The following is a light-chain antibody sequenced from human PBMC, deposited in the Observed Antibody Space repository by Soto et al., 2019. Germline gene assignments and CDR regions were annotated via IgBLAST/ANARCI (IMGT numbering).Light chain of an antibody. CDR2: AVS. V-gene: IGKV3-15*01. CDR1: QGISKK. CDR3: QQYHTWPVT. Sequence: IVMTQSPSTLYVAPGGIVTFYCRASQGISKKVAWYQHKPGQAPRLLISAVSTGATGVPARFSGSGSGTEFTLTINSLQSEDCATYYCQQYHTWPVTFGGGTKVDI. J-gene: IGKJ4*01.